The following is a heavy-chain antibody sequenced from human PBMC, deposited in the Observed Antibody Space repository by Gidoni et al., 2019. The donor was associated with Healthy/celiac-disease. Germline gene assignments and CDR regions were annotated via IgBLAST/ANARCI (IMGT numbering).Heavy chain of an antibody. Sequence: EVQLLESGGGLVQPGGSLRLSCAAYGFTFRIYAMSWVRQAPGKGLKWGSAISGSGGSTYYADSVKGRFTISRDNSKNTLYLQMNSLRAEDTAVYYCAKERGYCSGGSCYSSGFDYWGQGTLVTVSS. CDR2: ISGSGGST. CDR1: GFTFRIYA. J-gene: IGHJ4*02. V-gene: IGHV3-23*01. CDR3: AKERGYCSGGSCYSSGFDY. D-gene: IGHD2-15*01.